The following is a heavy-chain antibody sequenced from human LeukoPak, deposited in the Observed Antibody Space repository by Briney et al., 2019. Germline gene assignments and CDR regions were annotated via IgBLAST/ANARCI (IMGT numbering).Heavy chain of an antibody. CDR3: ARLTVTTGRPLDY. D-gene: IGHD4-17*01. J-gene: IGHJ4*02. Sequence: PSETLSLTCTVSGGSISSSSHYWGWIRQPPGEGLEWIGSIYYSGSTYYNPSLKSRVTISVDTSKNQFSLKLSSVTAADTAVYYCARLTVTTGRPLDYWGQGTLVTVSS. V-gene: IGHV4-39*01. CDR2: IYYSGST. CDR1: GGSISSSSHY.